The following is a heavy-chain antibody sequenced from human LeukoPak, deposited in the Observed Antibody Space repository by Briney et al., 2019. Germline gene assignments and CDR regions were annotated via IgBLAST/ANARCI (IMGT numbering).Heavy chain of an antibody. CDR1: GLTFSSYE. V-gene: IGHV3-48*03. CDR3: ARDQQGELLWFGQLSYYYGMDV. Sequence: GGSLRLSYAASGLTFSSYEMNWVRQAPGKGLEWVSYISSSGSTIYYADSMKGRFTISRDNAKNSLYLQMNSLRAEDTAVYYCARDQQGELLWFGQLSYYYGMDVWGKGTTVTVSS. J-gene: IGHJ6*04. CDR2: ISSSGSTI. D-gene: IGHD3-10*01.